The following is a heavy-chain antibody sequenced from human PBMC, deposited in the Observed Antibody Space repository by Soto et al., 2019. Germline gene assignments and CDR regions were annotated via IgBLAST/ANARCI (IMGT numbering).Heavy chain of an antibody. CDR1: GGSFSRYY. CDR2: IYYSGST. Sequence: SETLSLTCAVYGGSFSRYYWGWIRQPPGKGLEWIGSIYYSGSTYYNPSLKSRVTISVDTSKNQFSLKLSSVTAADTAVYYCACIFSGGYGYGFYYYGMDVWGQGTTVTVSS. CDR3: ACIFSGGYGYGFYYYGMDV. V-gene: IGHV4-39*01. J-gene: IGHJ6*02. D-gene: IGHD5-18*01.